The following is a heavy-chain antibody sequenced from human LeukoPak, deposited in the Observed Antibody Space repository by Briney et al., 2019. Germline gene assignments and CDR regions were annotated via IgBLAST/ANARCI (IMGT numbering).Heavy chain of an antibody. CDR2: ISGSGGST. V-gene: IGHV3-23*01. Sequence: QTGGSLRLSCAASGFTFSSYAMSWVRQAPGKGLEWVSAISGSGGSTYYADSVKGRFTISRDNSKNTLYLQMNSLRVEDTAVYYCARSFLDYYYGMDVWGLGTTVTVSS. CDR3: ARSFLDYYYGMDV. CDR1: GFTFSSYA. J-gene: IGHJ6*02.